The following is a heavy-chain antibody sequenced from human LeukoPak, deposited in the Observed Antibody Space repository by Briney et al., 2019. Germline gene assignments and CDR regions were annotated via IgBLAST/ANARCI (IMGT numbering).Heavy chain of an antibody. V-gene: IGHV1-2*02. J-gene: IGHJ6*02. CDR1: GYTFTGYY. CDR2: INPNSGGT. Sequence: GASVKVSCKAPGYTFTGYYMHWVRQAPGQGLEWMGWINPNSGGTNYAQKFQGRVTMTRDTSISTASMELSRLRSDDTAVYYCARRSPFSYYYYGMDVWGQGTTVTVSS. CDR3: ARRSPFSYYYYGMDV.